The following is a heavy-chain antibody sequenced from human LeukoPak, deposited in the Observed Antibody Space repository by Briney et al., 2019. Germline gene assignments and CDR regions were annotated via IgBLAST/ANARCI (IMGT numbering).Heavy chain of an antibody. Sequence: GGSLRLSCAASGFTFSSYAMSWVRHAPGKGLEWVSAISGSGGSTYYADSVKGRFTISRDNSKNTLYLQMNSLRAEDTAVYYCAKGGYCSGGSCYYYNWFDPWGQGTLVTVSS. CDR3: AKGGYCSGGSCYYYNWFDP. V-gene: IGHV3-23*01. CDR2: ISGSGGST. D-gene: IGHD2-15*01. J-gene: IGHJ5*02. CDR1: GFTFSSYA.